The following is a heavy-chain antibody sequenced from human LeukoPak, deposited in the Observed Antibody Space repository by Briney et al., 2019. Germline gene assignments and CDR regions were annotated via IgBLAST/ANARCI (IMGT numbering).Heavy chain of an antibody. CDR2: ISDSGDGT. CDR1: GFTFRTYA. V-gene: IGHV3-23*01. CDR3: AEDKAPGSWHTPSDF. Sequence: GGSLRLSCAAPGFTFRTYAMSWVRQAPGKGLEWVSGISDSGDGTYYAESGKGRSTISRANSKNTGSLQMNSRRAAATPKYYCAEDKAPGSWHTPSDFWGQGTLVTVSS. J-gene: IGHJ4*02. D-gene: IGHD6-13*01.